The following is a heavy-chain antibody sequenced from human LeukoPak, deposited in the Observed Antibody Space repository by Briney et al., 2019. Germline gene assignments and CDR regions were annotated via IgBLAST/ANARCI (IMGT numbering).Heavy chain of an antibody. D-gene: IGHD2-21*01. V-gene: IGHV3-49*04. CDR2: IRSKAYGGTT. CDR3: TRDSVGIVVVGGAFDI. J-gene: IGHJ3*02. Sequence: GGSLRLSCTASGFTFGDYAMSWVRQAPGKGLEWVGFIRSKAYGGTTEYAASVKGRFTISRDDSKSIAYLQMNSLKTEDTAVYYCTRDSVGIVVVGGAFDIWGQGTMVTVSS. CDR1: GFTFGDYA.